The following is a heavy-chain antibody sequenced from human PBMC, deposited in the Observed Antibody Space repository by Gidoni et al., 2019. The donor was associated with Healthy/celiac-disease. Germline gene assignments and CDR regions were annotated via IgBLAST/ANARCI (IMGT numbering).Heavy chain of an antibody. CDR2: IDYSGST. D-gene: IGHD3-16*01. V-gene: IGHV4-39*07. J-gene: IGHJ4*02. CDR3: ARGVPHVEMAAPGGYFDY. Sequence: QLQLQESGPGLVQPSAPLSLPCTVSGVSIRSSRYSGGWIRQPPGKGLEWIGSIDYSGSTYDNPSLKSRVTISVDTSKNQVSLKLSSVTAADTAVYYCARGVPHVEMAAPGGYFDYWGQGTLVTVSA. CDR1: GVSIRSSRYS.